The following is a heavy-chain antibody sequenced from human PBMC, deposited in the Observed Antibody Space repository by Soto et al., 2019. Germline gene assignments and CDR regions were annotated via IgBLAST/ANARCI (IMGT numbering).Heavy chain of an antibody. D-gene: IGHD3-10*01. V-gene: IGHV4-39*01. J-gene: IGHJ4*02. CDR1: GGSISSSNYC. Sequence: PSETLSLTCTVAGGSISSSNYCCGCIRQPPGKGLECVGNIYYGGNSHYNPSHKRRATIAANTTNNQFSLKLTSAAAAATALYYCASQYYFGSGSYSTRRFDFWGQGTLVTVSS. CDR2: IYYGGNS. CDR3: ASQYYFGSGSYSTRRFDF.